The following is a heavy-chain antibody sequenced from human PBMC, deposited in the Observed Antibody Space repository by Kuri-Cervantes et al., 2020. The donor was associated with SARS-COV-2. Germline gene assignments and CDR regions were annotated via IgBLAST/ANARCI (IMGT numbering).Heavy chain of an antibody. CDR2: ISGSGGST. CDR1: GFTFSSYA. V-gene: IGHV3-23*01. J-gene: IGHJ6*03. D-gene: IGHD6-6*01. CDR3: AKLGSSPGYYYYMGV. Sequence: GESLKISCAASGFTFSSYAMSWVRQAPGKGLEWVSAISGSGGSTYYADSVKGRFTISRDNSKNTLYLQMNSLRAEDTAVYYCAKLGSSPGYYYYMGVWGKGTTVTVSS.